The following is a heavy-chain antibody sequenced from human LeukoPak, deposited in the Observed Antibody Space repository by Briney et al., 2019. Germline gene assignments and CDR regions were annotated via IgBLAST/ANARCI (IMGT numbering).Heavy chain of an antibody. CDR3: ARTVADQMYFRRSPYYMDV. D-gene: IGHD3-3*01. V-gene: IGHV3-53*01. CDR1: GFTVSSNY. CDR2: IYSGGST. Sequence: GSLKLSCAASGFTVSSNYMSWGRQAPGKGLEWVSVIYSGGSTYYADSVKGRFTIPRDNSTSTLYLHMNSLREEATAVYYCARTVADQMYFRRSPYYMDVWGKGTTVTVSS. J-gene: IGHJ6*03.